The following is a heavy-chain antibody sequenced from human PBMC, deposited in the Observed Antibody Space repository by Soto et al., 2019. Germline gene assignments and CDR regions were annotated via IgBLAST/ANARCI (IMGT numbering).Heavy chain of an antibody. D-gene: IGHD3-22*01. Sequence: GGSLRLSCAASGFTFSSYGMHWVRQAPGKGLEWVAVISYDGSNKYYADSVKGRFTISRDKSKNTLYLQMNSLRAEDTAVYYCTKGARSDYYDSSGNPGHYGRDVWGRGTPVTLSS. CDR3: TKGARSDYYDSSGNPGHYGRDV. J-gene: IGHJ6*02. CDR1: GFTFSSYG. V-gene: IGHV3-30*18. CDR2: ISYDGSNK.